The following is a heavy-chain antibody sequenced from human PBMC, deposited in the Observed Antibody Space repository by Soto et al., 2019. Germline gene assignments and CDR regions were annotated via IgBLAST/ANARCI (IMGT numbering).Heavy chain of an antibody. J-gene: IGHJ5*02. Sequence: EVQLVESGGTLVQPGGSLRLSCAASGFTFNTYWMHWVRQAPGKGLVWVSRINSDGTKTTYADSVKGRFTISRDNAKNTMYLQMNSLRAEDTAMYYCATVATNSYNWPDPWGQGTLVTVSS. D-gene: IGHD5-12*01. V-gene: IGHV3-74*01. CDR3: ATVATNSYNWPDP. CDR1: GFTFNTYW. CDR2: INSDGTKT.